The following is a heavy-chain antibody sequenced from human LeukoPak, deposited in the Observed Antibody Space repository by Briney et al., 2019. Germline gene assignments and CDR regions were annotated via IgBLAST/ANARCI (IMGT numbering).Heavy chain of an antibody. CDR2: INHSGST. CDR3: AFGGVIGPDY. CDR1: GGSFSGYY. J-gene: IGHJ4*02. V-gene: IGHV4-34*01. Sequence: SETPSLTCAVYGGSFSGYYWSWIRQPPGKGLEWIGEINHSGSTNYNPSLKSRVTISVDTSKNQFSLKLSSVTAADTAVYYCAFGGVIGPDYWGQGTLVTVSS. D-gene: IGHD3-16*02.